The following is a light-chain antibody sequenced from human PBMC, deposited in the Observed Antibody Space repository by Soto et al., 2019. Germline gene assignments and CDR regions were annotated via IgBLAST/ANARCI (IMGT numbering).Light chain of an antibody. Sequence: QSALTQPASVSVSPGQSITISCTGTSSDVGGYNFVSWFQHHPGKAPKVMIYEVSNRPSGVSNRFSGSKSGNTASLTISGLQAEDEADYYCTSYTSSSIFYVFGTGTELTVL. V-gene: IGLV2-14*01. CDR3: TSYTSSSIFYV. J-gene: IGLJ1*01. CDR1: SSDVGGYNF. CDR2: EVS.